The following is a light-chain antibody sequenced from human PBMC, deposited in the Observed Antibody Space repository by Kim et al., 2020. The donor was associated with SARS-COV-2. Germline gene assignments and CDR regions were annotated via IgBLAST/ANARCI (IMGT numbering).Light chain of an antibody. CDR1: SSDVGGYNY. V-gene: IGLV2-11*01. CDR2: DVS. J-gene: IGLJ2*01. CDR3: CSYAGSYTFVV. Sequence: QSALTQPRSVSGSPGQSVTISCTGTSSDVGGYNYVSWYQQHPGKAPKLMIYDVSKRPSGVPDRFSGSKSGNTASLTISGLQAEEEADYYCCSYAGSYTFVVFGGGTQLTVL.